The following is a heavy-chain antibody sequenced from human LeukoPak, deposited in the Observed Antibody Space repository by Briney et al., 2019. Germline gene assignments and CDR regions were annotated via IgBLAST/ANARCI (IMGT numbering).Heavy chain of an antibody. Sequence: SGTLSLTCAVYGGSFSGYYWSWIRQPPGKGLEWIGEINHSGSTNYNPSLKSRVTISVDTSKNQFSLKLSSVTAADTAVYYCARTHPYYDFWSGSRTKYYFDYWGQGTLVTVSS. CDR2: INHSGST. J-gene: IGHJ4*02. CDR3: ARTHPYYDFWSGSRTKYYFDY. V-gene: IGHV4-34*01. CDR1: GGSFSGYY. D-gene: IGHD3-3*01.